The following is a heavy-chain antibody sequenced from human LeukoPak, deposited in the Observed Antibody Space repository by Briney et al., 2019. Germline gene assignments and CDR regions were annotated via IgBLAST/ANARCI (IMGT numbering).Heavy chain of an antibody. Sequence: SVKVSCKASGGTFSSYAISWVRQAPGQGLEWMGGIISIFGTANYAQKFQGRVTITADESTSTAYMELSSLRSEDTAVYYCARDMIRHCSSTSCYLNYWGQGTLVTVSS. V-gene: IGHV1-69*13. J-gene: IGHJ4*02. CDR3: ARDMIRHCSSTSCYLNY. CDR1: GGTFSSYA. D-gene: IGHD2-2*01. CDR2: IISIFGTA.